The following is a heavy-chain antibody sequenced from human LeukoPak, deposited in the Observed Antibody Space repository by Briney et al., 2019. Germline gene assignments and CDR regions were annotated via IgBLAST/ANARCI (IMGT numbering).Heavy chain of an antibody. CDR3: ARSKYHGSVIDY. J-gene: IGHJ4*02. V-gene: IGHV4-38-2*01. CDR2: IYTSGST. Sequence: PSETLSLTCAVSGYSISSGYYWGWIRQPAGKGLEWIGRIYTSGSTNYNPSLKSRVTISVDTSKNQFSLKLSSVTAADTAVYYCARSKYHGSVIDYWGQGTLVTVSS. CDR1: GYSISSGYY. D-gene: IGHD2-2*01.